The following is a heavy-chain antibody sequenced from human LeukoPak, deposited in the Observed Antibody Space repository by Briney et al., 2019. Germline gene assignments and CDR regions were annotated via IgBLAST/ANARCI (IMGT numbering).Heavy chain of an antibody. J-gene: IGHJ4*02. V-gene: IGHV1-24*01. CDR1: GYTLTELS. Sequence: ASVRVSCKVSGYTLTELSMHWVRQAPGKGLEWMGGFDPEDGETIYAQKFQGRVTMTEDTSTDTAYMELSSLRSEDTAVYYCATVSSWLEHYFDYWGQGTLVTVSS. CDR2: FDPEDGET. CDR3: ATVSSWLEHYFDY. D-gene: IGHD6-13*01.